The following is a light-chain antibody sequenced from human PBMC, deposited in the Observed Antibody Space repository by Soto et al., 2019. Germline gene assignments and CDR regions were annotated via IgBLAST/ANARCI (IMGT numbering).Light chain of an antibody. CDR1: GSNIGAGYD. CDR3: QSWDSSLSGSV. V-gene: IGLV1-40*01. Sequence: QSVLTQPPSVSGAPGQRVTISCTGSGSNIGAGYDVHWYQQLPGIAPKLLIFANSNRPSGVPDRFSGSTSGTSASPAITGLQAEDEADYYCQSWDSSLSGSVFGGGTKLTVL. J-gene: IGLJ2*01. CDR2: ANS.